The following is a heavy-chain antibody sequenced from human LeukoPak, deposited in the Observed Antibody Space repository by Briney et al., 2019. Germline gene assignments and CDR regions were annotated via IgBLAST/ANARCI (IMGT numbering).Heavy chain of an antibody. CDR3: ARARVGWKPLGHYYMDV. CDR2: IYSGGST. D-gene: IGHD1-1*01. V-gene: IGHV3-53*01. J-gene: IGHJ6*03. CDR1: GLTVSSNY. Sequence: GRSLRLSCAASGLTVSSNYMSSVRPAPRKGLEWVSVIYSGGSTYYADSVKGRFTISRDNSRDTLYLQMNSLRAEDTAVYYCARARVGWKPLGHYYMDVWGKGTTVTVSS.